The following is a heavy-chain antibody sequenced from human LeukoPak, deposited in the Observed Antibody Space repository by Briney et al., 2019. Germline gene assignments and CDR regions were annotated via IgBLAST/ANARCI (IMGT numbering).Heavy chain of an antibody. CDR2: INHSGST. CDR3: ARSDSSGYRRGSYFDY. V-gene: IGHV4-34*01. Sequence: PSETLSLTCAVYGGSFSGYYWSWIRQPPGKGLEWIGEINHSGSTNYNPSLKSRVTISVDTSKNQFSLKLSSVTAADTAVYYCARSDSSGYRRGSYFDYWGQGTLVTVSS. J-gene: IGHJ4*02. D-gene: IGHD3-22*01. CDR1: GGSFSGYY.